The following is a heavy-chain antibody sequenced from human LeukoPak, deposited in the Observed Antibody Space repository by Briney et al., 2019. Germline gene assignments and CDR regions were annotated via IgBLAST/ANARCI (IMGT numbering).Heavy chain of an antibody. J-gene: IGHJ5*02. CDR3: AKDSTSRPAVTRWFDP. Sequence: PGGSLRLSCAASGFTFDDYAMHWVRQAPGKGLEWVAGISWDNDRIDYADSVKGRFTISRDNAKNSLYLQMNSLSAEDTALYYCAKDSTSRPAVTRWFDPWGQGTRVTVSS. CDR2: ISWDNDRI. CDR1: GFTFDDYA. V-gene: IGHV3-9*01. D-gene: IGHD4-17*01.